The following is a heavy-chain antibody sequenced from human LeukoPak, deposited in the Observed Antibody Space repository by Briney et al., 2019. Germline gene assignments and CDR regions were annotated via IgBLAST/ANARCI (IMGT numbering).Heavy chain of an antibody. D-gene: IGHD3-3*01. V-gene: IGHV4-61*02. CDR3: ARLPGLRFSEWANDAFDI. CDR1: GGSISSGSYY. J-gene: IGHJ3*02. CDR2: IYTSGST. Sequence: PSETLSLTCTVSGGSISSGSYYWSWIRQPAGKGLEWIGRIYTSGSTNYNPSLKSRVTISVDTSKNQFSLKLSSVTAADTAVYYCARLPGLRFSEWANDAFDIWGQGTMVTVSS.